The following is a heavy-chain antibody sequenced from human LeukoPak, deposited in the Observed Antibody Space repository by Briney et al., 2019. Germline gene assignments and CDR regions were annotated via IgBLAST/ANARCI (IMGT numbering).Heavy chain of an antibody. CDR2: IRSKGYGGTA. V-gene: IGHV3-49*03. J-gene: IGHJ4*02. Sequence: GGSLRLSCTISGFTFGDYSMSWFRQAPGKGLEGVGFIRSKGYGGTAEYAAYVKGRVTISRDDSNSIAYLQMDSLKTEDTAVYYCTREIRYFDWFQADYWGQGTLVTVSS. CDR3: TREIRYFDWFQADY. D-gene: IGHD3-9*01. CDR1: GFTFGDYS.